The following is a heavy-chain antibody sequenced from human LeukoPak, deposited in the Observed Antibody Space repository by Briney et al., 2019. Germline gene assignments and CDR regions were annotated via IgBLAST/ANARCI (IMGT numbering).Heavy chain of an antibody. D-gene: IGHD3-3*01. V-gene: IGHV3-7*01. CDR1: GFTFSSYW. CDR2: IKQDGREK. J-gene: IGHJ4*02. Sequence: PGGSLRLSCAASGFTFSSYWMSWVRQAPGKGLEGVANIKQDGREKYYVDSVKGRFTISRDNAKNSLYLQMNSLRAEDTAVYYCAREGYPTYYDFWSGYSFDYWGQGTLVTVSS. CDR3: AREGYPTYYDFWSGYSFDY.